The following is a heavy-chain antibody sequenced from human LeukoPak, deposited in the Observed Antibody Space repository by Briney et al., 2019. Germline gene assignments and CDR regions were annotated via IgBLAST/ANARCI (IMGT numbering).Heavy chain of an antibody. CDR1: GFIFSSFG. CDR2: LWYDETNK. Sequence: PGRSLRLSCAASGFIFSSFGMHWVRQAPGKGLEWVASLWYDETNKYYAYSVKGRFTISRDDFKNTLNLQMDSLRAEDTAIYYCARARDNYDNSGFSALDLWGQGTLVSVSS. J-gene: IGHJ5*02. CDR3: ARARDNYDNSGFSALDL. V-gene: IGHV3-33*01. D-gene: IGHD3-22*01.